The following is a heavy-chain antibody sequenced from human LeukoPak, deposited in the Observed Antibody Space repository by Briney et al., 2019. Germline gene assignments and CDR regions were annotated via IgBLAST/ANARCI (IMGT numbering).Heavy chain of an antibody. Sequence: GGSLRLSCAASGFTFSRYWMESVRHAPGKGLVWVSRIHRDGSTTNYADSVKGRFTTSRDAAKNSVYLQISSLRDEHTAVYYCVRPTNYASGNYYVDSWFDYWGQGTLCTVSS. CDR2: IHRDGSTT. CDR3: VRPTNYASGNYYVDSWFDY. J-gene: IGHJ4*02. D-gene: IGHD3-10*01. CDR1: GFTFSRYW. V-gene: IGHV3-74*01.